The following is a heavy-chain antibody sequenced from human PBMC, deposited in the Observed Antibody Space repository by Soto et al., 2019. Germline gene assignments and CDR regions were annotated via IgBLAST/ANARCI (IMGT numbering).Heavy chain of an antibody. D-gene: IGHD3-16*01. J-gene: IGHJ5*02. V-gene: IGHV4-4*07. CDR3: ARDAYKDGGNNWFDP. Sequence: SETLSLTCTVSGGSITNYYWSWIRQPAGKGLEWIGRIYTKERTNYNLSFRNRVTMSVDTSKNQFSLKLDAVTAADTAVYYCARDAYKDGGNNWFDPWGQGTLVTV. CDR1: GGSITNYY. CDR2: IYTKERT.